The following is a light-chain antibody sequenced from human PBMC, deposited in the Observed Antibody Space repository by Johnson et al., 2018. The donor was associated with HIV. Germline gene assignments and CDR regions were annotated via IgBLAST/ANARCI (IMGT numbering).Light chain of an antibody. V-gene: IGLV1-51*02. CDR1: ISNIESYF. Sequence: QSVLTQPPSVSAAPGQKVTISCSGNISNIESYFVSWYQQLPGAAPTLLIYEDNKRPSGIPDRFSGSKSGATATLGITGLTTGDEADYYCGIWDASLSPLYVFGSGTTITVL. CDR2: EDN. CDR3: GIWDASLSPLYV. J-gene: IGLJ1*01.